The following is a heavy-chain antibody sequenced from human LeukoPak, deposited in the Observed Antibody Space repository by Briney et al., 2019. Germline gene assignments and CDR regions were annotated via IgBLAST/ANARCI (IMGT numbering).Heavy chain of an antibody. J-gene: IGHJ3*02. CDR3: AKFVGSSWYYAFDI. V-gene: IGHV3-23*01. Sequence: PGGSLRLSCAASGFTFSSYAMSWIRQAPGKGLEWVSAISGSGGSTYYADSVKGRFTISRDKSKNTLYLQMNSLRAEDTAVYYCAKFVGSSWYYAFDIWGQGTMVTVSS. CDR1: GFTFSSYA. D-gene: IGHD6-13*01. CDR2: ISGSGGST.